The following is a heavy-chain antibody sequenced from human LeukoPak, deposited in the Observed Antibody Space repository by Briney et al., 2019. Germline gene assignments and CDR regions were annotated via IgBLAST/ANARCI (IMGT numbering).Heavy chain of an antibody. CDR3: ATVDTDYYYYYMDV. J-gene: IGHJ6*03. CDR1: GFTFSSYG. D-gene: IGHD5-18*01. Sequence: GGSLRLSCAASGFTFSSYGMSWVRQAPGKGLEWVSRINSDGSSTSYADSVKGRFTISRDNAKNTLYLQMNSLRAEDTAVYYCATVDTDYYYYYMDVWGKGTTVTISS. V-gene: IGHV3-74*01. CDR2: INSDGSST.